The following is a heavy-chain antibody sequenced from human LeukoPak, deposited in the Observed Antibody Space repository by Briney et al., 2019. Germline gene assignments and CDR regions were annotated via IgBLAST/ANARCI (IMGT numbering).Heavy chain of an antibody. J-gene: IGHJ6*03. V-gene: IGHV1-18*01. Sequence: ASVKVSCKASGGTFSSYAISWVRQAPGHGLEWMGWISADNGNTDYAQKLQGRVSMTTDTTTRTAYMELRSLGSDDTAVYYCARADYYYYMDVWGKGTTVTVSS. CDR2: ISADNGNT. CDR1: GGTFSSYA. CDR3: ARADYYYYMDV.